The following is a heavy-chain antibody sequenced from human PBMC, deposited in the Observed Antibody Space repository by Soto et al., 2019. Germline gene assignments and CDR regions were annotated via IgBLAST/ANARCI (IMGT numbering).Heavy chain of an antibody. Sequence: QVQLQESGPGLVKPSQTLSLTCTVSGGSISSGGYYWSWIRQHTEKGLEWIGYIYHSGTTYYNPSLKSRLNMSVDTSKDQFSLKLSSVTAADTAVYYCARGFGSGSSRLDHPWFDPWGQGTLVTVSS. D-gene: IGHD3-10*01. CDR2: IYHSGTT. J-gene: IGHJ5*02. V-gene: IGHV4-31*03. CDR1: GGSISSGGYY. CDR3: ARGFGSGSSRLDHPWFDP.